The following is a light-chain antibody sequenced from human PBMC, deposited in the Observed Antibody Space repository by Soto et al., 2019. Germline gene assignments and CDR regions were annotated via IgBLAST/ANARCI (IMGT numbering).Light chain of an antibody. CDR1: SSDVGGFNL. CDR3: CSYAGSSTYV. CDR2: EGS. J-gene: IGLJ1*01. V-gene: IGLV2-23*01. Sequence: QSVLTQPVSVSGSPGRSITISCTGTSSDVGGFNLVSWYQQHPGKAPKLMIYEGSERPSGVSDRFSGSKSGNTASLTISGLQAADEADYYCCSYAGSSTYVFGTGTKLTVL.